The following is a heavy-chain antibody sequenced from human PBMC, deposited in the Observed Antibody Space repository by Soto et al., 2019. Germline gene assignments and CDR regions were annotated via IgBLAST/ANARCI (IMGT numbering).Heavy chain of an antibody. V-gene: IGHV4-30-2*01. Sequence: QLQLQESGSGLVKPSQTLSLTCAVSGGSIRRGGYSWSWIRQPPGKGPEWIGYMYHSGSTYYNPSLKSRVTISIDRSKNQFSLKLSSVTAADTAVYYCARVPDYWGQGILVTVSS. CDR1: GGSIRRGGYS. D-gene: IGHD2-2*01. CDR2: MYHSGST. CDR3: ARVPDY. J-gene: IGHJ4*02.